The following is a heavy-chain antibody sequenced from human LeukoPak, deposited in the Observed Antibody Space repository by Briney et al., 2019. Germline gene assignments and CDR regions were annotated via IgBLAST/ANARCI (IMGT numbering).Heavy chain of an antibody. CDR3: AREEQGYDFWSGYYDEYYFDY. V-gene: IGHV4-39*02. CDR1: GGSISSSSYY. Sequence: SETLSLTCTVSGGSISSSSYYWGWIRQPPGKGLEWIGSIYYSGSTYYNPSLKSRVTISVDTSKNQFSLKLSSVTAADTAVYYCAREEQGYDFWSGYYDEYYFDYWGQGTLVTVSS. D-gene: IGHD3-3*01. CDR2: IYYSGST. J-gene: IGHJ4*02.